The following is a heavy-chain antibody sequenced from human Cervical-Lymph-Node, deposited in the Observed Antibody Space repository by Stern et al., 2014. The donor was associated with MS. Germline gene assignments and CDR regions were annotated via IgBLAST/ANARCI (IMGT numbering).Heavy chain of an antibody. V-gene: IGHV1-2*02. CDR2: INCNSGGT. CDR1: GFTFTHYY. CDR3: VKDMSTVTTPYFDY. J-gene: IGHJ4*02. D-gene: IGHD4-17*01. Sequence: QVQLVESGAEVKRPGASVKVSCKASGFTFTHYYIHWVRQAPGQGLEWMGWINCNSGGTNSAQKFQGRVTLTRDTSSNTIYMDLTRLTSDDTAVYYCVKDMSTVTTPYFDYWGQGTLVTVPS.